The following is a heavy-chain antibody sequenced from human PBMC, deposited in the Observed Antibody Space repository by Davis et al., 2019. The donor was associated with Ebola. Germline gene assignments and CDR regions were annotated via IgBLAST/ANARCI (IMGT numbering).Heavy chain of an antibody. V-gene: IGHV1-3*01. CDR1: GYTFTNYA. J-gene: IGHJ6*02. D-gene: IGHD4-23*01. CDR3: ARDHGGNHRGGYYYYYGMDV. Sequence: AASVKVSCKASGYTFTNYAMHWVRQAPGQRLEWMGWINAGNGNTNYAQKLQGRVTMTTDTSTSTAYMELRSLRSDDTAVYYCARDHGGNHRGGYYYYYGMDVWGQGTTVTVSS. CDR2: INAGNGNT.